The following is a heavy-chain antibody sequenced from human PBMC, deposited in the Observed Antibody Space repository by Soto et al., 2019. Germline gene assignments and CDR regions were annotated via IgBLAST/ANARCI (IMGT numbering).Heavy chain of an antibody. J-gene: IGHJ4*02. CDR2: IRSKANSYAT. D-gene: IGHD5-12*01. Sequence: GGSLRLSCAASGFTFSGSAMHWVRQASGKGLEWVGRIRSKANSYATAYAASVKGRFTISRDDSKNTVYLQMNSLKTEDTAVYYCTSHFPGYPFDYWGQGTLVTVSS. CDR1: GFTFSGSA. V-gene: IGHV3-73*01. CDR3: TSHFPGYPFDY.